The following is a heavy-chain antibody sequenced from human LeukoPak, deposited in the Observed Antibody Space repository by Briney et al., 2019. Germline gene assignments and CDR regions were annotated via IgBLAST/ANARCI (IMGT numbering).Heavy chain of an antibody. J-gene: IGHJ6*02. CDR3: ARGQEQFSSPWQWGPRRKNFYYYGMDV. V-gene: IGHV3-66*01. Sequence: GGSLRLSCAASGFSVSSSSMNWVRLGPGKGLEWVSVISSDGNTYYADSVKGRFTISRDNSRNTLSLQMHGLRADDTAVYYCARGQEQFSSPWQWGPRRKNFYYYGMDVWGQGTTVTVSS. CDR2: ISSDGNT. CDR1: GFSVSSSS. D-gene: IGHD6-19*01.